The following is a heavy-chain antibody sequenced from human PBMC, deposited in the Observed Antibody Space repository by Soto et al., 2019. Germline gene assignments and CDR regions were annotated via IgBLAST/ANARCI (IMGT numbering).Heavy chain of an antibody. CDR2: ISSSSSTI. J-gene: IGHJ6*02. V-gene: IGHV3-48*01. CDR1: GFTFSSYS. Sequence: ESVGGLVQPGGSLRLSCAASGFTFSSYSMNWVRQAPGKGLEWVSYISSSSSTIYYADSVKGRFTISRDNAKNSLYLQMNSLRAEDTAVYYCASDLNVDSYGPAHYYYYGMDVWGQGTTYTVSS. D-gene: IGHD5-18*01. CDR3: ASDLNVDSYGPAHYYYYGMDV.